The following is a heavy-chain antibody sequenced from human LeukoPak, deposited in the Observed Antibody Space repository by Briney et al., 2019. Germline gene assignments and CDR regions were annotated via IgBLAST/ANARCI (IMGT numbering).Heavy chain of an antibody. CDR1: VRSFSSSPPS. Sequence: RAEPQSLTCTVSVRSFSSSPPSYDWLRQPAGNGPQWPVSIYYSGSTYDNPSLKSRVAVSVDTSKRKFSLNLSSVTAADTAVYYCARLLYDRRGYYYFDNCGQGNLVTVSS. CDR3: ARLLYDRRGYYYFDN. D-gene: IGHD3-22*01. CDR2: IYYSGST. V-gene: IGHV4-39*01. J-gene: IGHJ4*02.